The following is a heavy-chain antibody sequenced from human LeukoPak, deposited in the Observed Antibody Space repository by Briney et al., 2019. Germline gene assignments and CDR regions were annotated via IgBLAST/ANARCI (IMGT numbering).Heavy chain of an antibody. V-gene: IGHV3-21*01. J-gene: IGHJ4*02. CDR1: GFTFTNYA. CDR3: ARGVVVVVPAAPDY. Sequence: GGSLRLSCAASGFTFTNYAMSWVRQTPGKGLEWVSSISSSSSYIYYADSVKGRFTISRDNAKNSLYLQMNSLRAEDTAVYYCARGVVVVVPAAPDYWGQGTLVTVSS. CDR2: ISSSSSYI. D-gene: IGHD2-2*01.